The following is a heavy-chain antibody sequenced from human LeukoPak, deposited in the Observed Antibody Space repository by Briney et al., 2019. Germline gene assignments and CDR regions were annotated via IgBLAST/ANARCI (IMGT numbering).Heavy chain of an antibody. V-gene: IGHV1-18*01. Sequence: ASVKVSCKASGYTFTSYGISWVRQAPEQGLEWMGWISAYNGNTNYAQKLQGRVTMTTDTSTSTAYMELRSLRSDDTAVYYCARGGYSSGYYKPLYYFDYWGQGTLVTVSS. D-gene: IGHD3-22*01. CDR2: ISAYNGNT. J-gene: IGHJ4*02. CDR1: GYTFTSYG. CDR3: ARGGYSSGYYKPLYYFDY.